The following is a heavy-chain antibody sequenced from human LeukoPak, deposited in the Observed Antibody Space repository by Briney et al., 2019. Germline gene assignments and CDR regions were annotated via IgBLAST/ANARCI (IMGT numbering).Heavy chain of an antibody. CDR3: ARGPDYA. V-gene: IGHV3-9*01. CDR2: ISWDSGSI. J-gene: IGHJ4*02. D-gene: IGHD3-16*01. CDR1: GFTFDDYA. Sequence: GGSLRLSCAASGFTFDDYAMHWVRQAPGKGLEWVSGISWDSGSIDYADSVKGRFTISRDNAKNSLYLQMNSLRVEDTAVYYCARGPDYAWGQGTLVTVSS.